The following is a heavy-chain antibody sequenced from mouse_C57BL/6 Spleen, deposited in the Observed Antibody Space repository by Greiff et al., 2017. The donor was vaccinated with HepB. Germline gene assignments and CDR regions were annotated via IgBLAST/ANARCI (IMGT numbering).Heavy chain of an antibody. CDR3: ARGEIYYYAMDY. Sequence: VKLQESGAELVKPGASVKISCKASGYAFSSYWMNWVKQRPGKGLEWIGQIYPGDGDTNYNGKFKGKATLTADKSSSTAYMQLSSLTSEDSAVYFCARGEIYYYAMDYWGQGTSVTVSS. CDR1: GYAFSSYW. J-gene: IGHJ4*01. CDR2: IYPGDGDT. V-gene: IGHV1-80*01.